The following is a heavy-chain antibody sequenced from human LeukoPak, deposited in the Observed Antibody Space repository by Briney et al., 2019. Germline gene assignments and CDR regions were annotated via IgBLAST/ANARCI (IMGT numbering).Heavy chain of an antibody. J-gene: IGHJ4*02. CDR1: GFTFSSYA. Sequence: GGSLRLSCSASGFTFSSYAMSWVRQAPGKGLEWVSGLSGSDGSTYYADSVKGRFTISRDNSKNTLFLQMNNLRAEDTAVYYCAKGLVTWDYWGQGTLVTVSS. CDR2: LSGSDGST. D-gene: IGHD3-16*02. V-gene: IGHV3-23*01. CDR3: AKGLVTWDY.